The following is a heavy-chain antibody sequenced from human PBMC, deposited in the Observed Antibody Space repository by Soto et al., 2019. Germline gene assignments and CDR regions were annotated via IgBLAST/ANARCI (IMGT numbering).Heavy chain of an antibody. D-gene: IGHD3-16*01. Sequence: GGSLRLSCAASGFTFSTYGMHWVRQAPGKGLEWVAVISYDGSNKYYADSVKGRFTISRDNSKNTLYLQMNSLRTEDTAVYYCAKDRTVLIGGWFDPWGRGTLVTVSS. CDR2: ISYDGSNK. CDR3: AKDRTVLIGGWFDP. CDR1: GFTFSTYG. V-gene: IGHV3-30*18. J-gene: IGHJ5*02.